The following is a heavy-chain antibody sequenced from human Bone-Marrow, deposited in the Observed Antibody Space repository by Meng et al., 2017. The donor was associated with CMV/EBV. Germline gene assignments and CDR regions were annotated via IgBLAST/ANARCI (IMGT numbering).Heavy chain of an antibody. J-gene: IGHJ4*02. CDR3: ARRTTTSAGPFDY. D-gene: IGHD1-1*01. CDR2: IAFDESND. V-gene: IGHV3-30-3*01. CDR1: GFTFSSYA. Sequence: GESLKISCAASGFTFSSYAMSWVRQAPGKGLEWVAVIAFDESNDHYADSVRGRFTISRDNFKNIMYLQMSSLKDEDSAIYYCARRTTTSAGPFDYWGQGTLVTVYS.